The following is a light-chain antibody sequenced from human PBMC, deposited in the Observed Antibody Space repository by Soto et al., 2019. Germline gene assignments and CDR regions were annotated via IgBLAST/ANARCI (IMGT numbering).Light chain of an antibody. CDR1: SSNIGNNY. CDR3: GTWDSSLSAGV. J-gene: IGLJ2*01. V-gene: IGLV1-51*01. Sequence: QSVLTQPPSVSAAPGQKVAISYSGSSSNIGNNYVSWYQQLPGTAPKLLIYDNNKRPSGIPDRISGSKSGTSATLAITGLQPRDEADYYCGTWDSSLSAGVFGGGTKLTVL. CDR2: DNN.